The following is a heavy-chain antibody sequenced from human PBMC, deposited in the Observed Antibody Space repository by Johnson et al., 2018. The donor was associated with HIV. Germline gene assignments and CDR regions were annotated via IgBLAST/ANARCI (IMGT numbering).Heavy chain of an antibody. Sequence: GFTFSSYGMAWVRQAPGKGLEWVANIKQDGSEKYYVDSVKGRFTISRDNAKNSLYLQMNSLRAEDTAVYYCARMYYYDSSGNRIWGQGTMVTVSS. CDR3: ARMYYYDSSGNRI. D-gene: IGHD3-22*01. CDR1: GFTFSSYG. J-gene: IGHJ3*02. V-gene: IGHV3-7*01. CDR2: IKQDGSEK.